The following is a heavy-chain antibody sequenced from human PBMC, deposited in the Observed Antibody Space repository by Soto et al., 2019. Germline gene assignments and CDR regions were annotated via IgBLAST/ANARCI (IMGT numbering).Heavy chain of an antibody. J-gene: IGHJ4*02. V-gene: IGHV1-3*05. CDR3: ARVLVGATPVDY. D-gene: IGHD1-26*01. CDR1: GYTFTSYA. Sequence: QVQLVQSGAEEKKPGASVKVSCKASGYTFTSYAMHWVRQAPGQRLEWMGWINAGNGNTKYSQKSQGRVTITRDTSASTAYMELSSLRSEDTAVYYCARVLVGATPVDYWGQGTLVTVSS. CDR2: INAGNGNT.